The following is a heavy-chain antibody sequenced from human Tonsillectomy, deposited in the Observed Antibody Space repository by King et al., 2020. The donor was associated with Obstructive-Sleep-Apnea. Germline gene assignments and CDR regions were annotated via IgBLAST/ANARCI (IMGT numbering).Heavy chain of an antibody. CDR2: IFYSGST. CDR1: GYSISSGSYY. Sequence: QLQESGPGLVKPSQTLSLTCSVSGYSISSGSYYWSWIRQNPGKGLEWIGYIFYSGSTYYNPSLKSRLTISVDMSQNQFSLKLSSVTAADTAVYYCARVMCSSSSCKYYYGLDVWGLGTTVTVSS. CDR3: ARVMCSSSSCKYYYGLDV. V-gene: IGHV4-31*03. J-gene: IGHJ6*02. D-gene: IGHD6-13*01.